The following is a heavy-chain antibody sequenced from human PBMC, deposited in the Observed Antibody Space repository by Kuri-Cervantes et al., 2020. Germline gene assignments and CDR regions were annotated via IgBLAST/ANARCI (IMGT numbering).Heavy chain of an antibody. D-gene: IGHD6-19*01. CDR2: ISWDGGST. CDR1: GSTFDDYA. J-gene: IGHJ6*02. CDR3: AKDIGTEYSSGGTYGMDV. V-gene: IGHV3-43D*03. Sequence: GESLKISCAASGSTFDDYAMHWVRQAPGKGLEWVSLISWDGGSTYYADSVKGRFTISRDNSKNSLYLQMNSLRAEDTALYYCAKDIGTEYSSGGTYGMDVWGQGTTVTVSS.